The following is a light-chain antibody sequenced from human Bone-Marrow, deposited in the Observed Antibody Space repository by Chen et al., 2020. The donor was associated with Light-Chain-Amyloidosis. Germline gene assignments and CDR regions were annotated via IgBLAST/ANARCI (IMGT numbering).Light chain of an antibody. J-gene: IGLJ3*02. V-gene: IGLV3-21*02. CDR2: DDS. CDR3: QVWDRSSDRPV. Sequence: SYVLTQPSSVSVAPGQTATIACGGNNIGSTSVHWYQQTPGQAPLLFVYDDSDRPSGIPERWSGSNSGNTATLTISRVEAGDEADDYGQVWDRSSDRPVFGGGTKLTVL. CDR1: NIGSTS.